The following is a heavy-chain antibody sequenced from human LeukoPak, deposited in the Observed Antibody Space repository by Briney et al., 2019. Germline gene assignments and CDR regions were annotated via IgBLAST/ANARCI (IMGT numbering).Heavy chain of an antibody. J-gene: IGHJ5*02. CDR2: IYTSGST. CDR3: ARDLLPGIAAAGKVENWFDP. CDR1: GGSISSYY. V-gene: IGHV4-4*07. Sequence: SETLSLTCTVSGGSISSYYWSWIRQPAGKGLEWIRRIYTSGSTNYNPSLKSRVTMSVDTSKNQFSLKLSSVTAADTAVYYCARDLLPGIAAAGKVENWFDPWGQGTLVTVSS. D-gene: IGHD6-13*01.